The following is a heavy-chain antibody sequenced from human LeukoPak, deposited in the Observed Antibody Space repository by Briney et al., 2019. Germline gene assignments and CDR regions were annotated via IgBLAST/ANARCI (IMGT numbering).Heavy chain of an antibody. Sequence: GGSLRLSCAVSGFTFSSYEMNWVRQAPGKGLEWVSHISSSGSTIYYADSVKGRFTISRDNAKNSLFLQMNSLRAEDTAVYYCARSRHGGWDSFDYWGQGTLVTVSS. V-gene: IGHV3-48*03. J-gene: IGHJ4*02. CDR2: ISSSGSTI. D-gene: IGHD6-19*01. CDR1: GFTFSSYE. CDR3: ARSRHGGWDSFDY.